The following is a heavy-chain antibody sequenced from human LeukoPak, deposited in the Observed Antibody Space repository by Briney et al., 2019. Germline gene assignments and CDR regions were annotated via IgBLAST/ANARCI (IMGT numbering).Heavy chain of an antibody. J-gene: IGHJ6*03. V-gene: IGHV3-30*02. CDR3: AKVHVPAAIYYYMDV. D-gene: IGHD2-2*02. CDR1: GFAFSASG. Sequence: GGSLRLSCAASGFAFSASGMHWVRQAPGKGLDWVAFIRYDGSNKYYADSVKGRFTISRGNSKNTLYLQMNSLRAEDTAVYYCAKVHVPAAIYYYMDVWGKGTTVTVSS. CDR2: IRYDGSNK.